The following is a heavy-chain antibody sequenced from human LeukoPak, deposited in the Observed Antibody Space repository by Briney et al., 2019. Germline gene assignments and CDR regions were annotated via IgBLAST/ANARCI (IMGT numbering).Heavy chain of an antibody. J-gene: IGHJ3*02. CDR1: GFTFSSYG. CDR2: ISYDESNK. D-gene: IGHD6-6*01. Sequence: TGGSLRLSCSASGFTFSSYGMHWVPQAPGKGLEWVAVISYDESNKYYEDSVKSRFTISRDNSKNTLYLQMNSLRAEDTAVYYCVVDAFDIWGQGTMVSVSS. V-gene: IGHV3-30*03. CDR3: VVDAFDI.